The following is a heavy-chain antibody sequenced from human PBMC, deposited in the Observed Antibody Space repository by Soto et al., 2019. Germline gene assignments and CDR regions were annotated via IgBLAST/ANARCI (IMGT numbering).Heavy chain of an antibody. J-gene: IGHJ4*02. V-gene: IGHV1-46*01. D-gene: IGHD3-10*01. CDR3: ARDARGPDY. CDR1: GGTFTPYN. Sequence: QVQLVQSGAEVKKPGSSVKVSCKASGGTFTPYNMHWVRQAPGQGLEWMGIINPSGDSTTYAQKFQGRVSMTRDSSTTTVYMELSSLKYEDTAVYFCARDARGPDYWGQGTLVTVSS. CDR2: INPSGDST.